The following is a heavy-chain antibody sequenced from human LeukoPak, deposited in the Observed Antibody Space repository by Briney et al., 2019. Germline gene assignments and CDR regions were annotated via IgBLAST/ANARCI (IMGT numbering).Heavy chain of an antibody. CDR3: ARDSRCSSTSCPYYYYYGMDV. Sequence: PSGTLSLTCTVSGGSISSYYWGWIRQPPGKGLEWIGSIYHSGSTYYNPSLKSRVTISVDTSKNQFSLKLSSVTAADTAVYYCARDSRCSSTSCPYYYYYGMDVWGQGTTVTVSS. V-gene: IGHV4-39*07. J-gene: IGHJ6*02. CDR2: IYHSGST. D-gene: IGHD2-2*01. CDR1: GGSISSYY.